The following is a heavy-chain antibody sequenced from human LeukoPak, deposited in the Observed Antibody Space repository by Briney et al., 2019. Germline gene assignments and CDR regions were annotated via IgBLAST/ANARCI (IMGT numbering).Heavy chain of an antibody. J-gene: IGHJ3*02. V-gene: IGHV1-8*01. CDR1: GYTFTSYD. Sequence: ASVKVSCKASGYTFTSYDINWVRQATGQGLEWMGWMNPNSGNTGYAQKFQGRVTMTRNTSISKAYMELSSLRSEDTAVYYCARGPTWVFGESYAFDIWGQGTVVTVSS. D-gene: IGHD3-10*02. CDR3: ARGPTWVFGESYAFDI. CDR2: MNPNSGNT.